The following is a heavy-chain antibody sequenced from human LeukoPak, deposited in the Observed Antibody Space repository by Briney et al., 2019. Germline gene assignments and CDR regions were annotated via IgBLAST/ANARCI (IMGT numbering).Heavy chain of an antibody. Sequence: PGGSLRLSCAASGFTFSSYGMHWVRQAPGKGLEWVAVISYDGSNKYYADSVKGRFTISRDNSKNTLYLQMNSLRAEDTAVYYCAKALEDAFDIWGQGTMVTVSS. CDR2: ISYDGSNK. CDR1: GFTFSSYG. J-gene: IGHJ3*02. CDR3: AKALEDAFDI. V-gene: IGHV3-30*18.